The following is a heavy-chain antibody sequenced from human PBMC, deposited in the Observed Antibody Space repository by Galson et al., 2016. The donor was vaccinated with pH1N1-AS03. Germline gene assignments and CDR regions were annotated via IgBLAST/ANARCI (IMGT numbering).Heavy chain of an antibody. CDR1: GFTFSSYA. V-gene: IGHV3-30*04. CDR2: ISSDGSDK. D-gene: IGHD3-10*01. CDR3: ARDLLRAYGSGSSTKYYYYYGMDV. Sequence: SLRLSCAASGFTFSSYAMHWVRQAPGKGLEWAAIISSDGSDKYYPDSVKGRFTISRHNSKNTLYLQMNSLRAEDTAVYYCARDLLRAYGSGSSTKYYYYYGMDVWGQGTTVTVSS. J-gene: IGHJ6*02.